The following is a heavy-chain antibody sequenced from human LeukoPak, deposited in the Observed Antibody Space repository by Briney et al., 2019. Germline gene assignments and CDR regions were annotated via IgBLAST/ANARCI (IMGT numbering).Heavy chain of an antibody. CDR3: ARPFSGSYSSFDF. CDR1: GGSISSSSYY. CDR2: KSKDGTTS. D-gene: IGHD1-26*01. Sequence: SETLSLTCTVSGGSISSSSYYWGWIRQPPGRGLEWIGTKSKDGTTSLYNPSLKSRVTMVVDTSKNQFSLRLTSVTAADTALYFCARPFSGSYSSFDFWGQGILVIVSS. J-gene: IGHJ4*02. V-gene: IGHV4-39*01.